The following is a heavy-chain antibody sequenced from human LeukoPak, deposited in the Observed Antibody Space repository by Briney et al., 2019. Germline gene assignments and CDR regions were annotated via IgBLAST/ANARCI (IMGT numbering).Heavy chain of an antibody. D-gene: IGHD3-9*01. J-gene: IGHJ5*02. CDR1: GYTFTSYG. CDR3: ARGLDYDILTGS. CDR2: ISAYNGNT. Sequence: ASVKVSCKASGYTFTSYGISWVRQAPGQGLEWMGWISAYNGNTNYAQKLQGRVTMTRNTSISTAYMELSSLRSEDTAVYYCARGLDYDILTGSWGQGTLVTVSS. V-gene: IGHV1-18*01.